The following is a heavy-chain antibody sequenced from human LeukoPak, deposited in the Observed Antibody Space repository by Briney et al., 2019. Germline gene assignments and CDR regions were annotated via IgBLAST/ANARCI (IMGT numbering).Heavy chain of an antibody. Sequence: GGSLRLSCAASGFTFSSYSMNWVRQAPGKGLEWVSSISSSGSYIYYADSMQGRFTISRDNSKNSLFLQMNSLRAEDTAVYYCAKDFAGDRDYWGQGTLVTVSS. CDR3: AKDFAGDRDY. D-gene: IGHD4-17*01. CDR2: ISSSGSYI. V-gene: IGHV3-21*01. CDR1: GFTFSSYS. J-gene: IGHJ4*02.